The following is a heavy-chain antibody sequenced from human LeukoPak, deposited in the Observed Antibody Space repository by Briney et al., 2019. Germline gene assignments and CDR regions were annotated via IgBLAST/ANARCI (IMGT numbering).Heavy chain of an antibody. D-gene: IGHD1-26*01. CDR1: GYTFTGYY. CDR3: ATSRGATGGRRYLVGY. J-gene: IGHJ4*02. Sequence: GASVKVSCKASGYTFTGYYMHWVRQAPGQGLEWMGWINPNSGGTNYAQKFQGRVTMTRDTSISTAYMELSRLRSDDTAVYYCATSRGATGGRRYLVGYWGQGTLVTVSS. CDR2: INPNSGGT. V-gene: IGHV1-2*02.